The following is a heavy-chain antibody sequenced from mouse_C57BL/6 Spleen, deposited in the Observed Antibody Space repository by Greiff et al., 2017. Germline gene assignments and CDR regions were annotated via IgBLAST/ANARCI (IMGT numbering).Heavy chain of an antibody. CDR3: ARFPFYYAMDY. Sequence: QVQLQQTGAELVKPGASVKISCKASGYAFSSYWMNWVKQRPGKGLEWIGQIYPGDGDTNYNGKFKGKATLTADKSSSTAYMQLSSLTSEDSAVYFCARFPFYYAMDYWGQGTSVTVSS. V-gene: IGHV1-80*01. J-gene: IGHJ4*01. CDR1: GYAFSSYW. CDR2: IYPGDGDT.